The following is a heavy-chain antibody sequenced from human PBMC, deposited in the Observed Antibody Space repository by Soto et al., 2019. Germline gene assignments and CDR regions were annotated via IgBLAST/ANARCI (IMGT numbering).Heavy chain of an antibody. CDR2: IYYSGST. CDR1: GGSISSSSYY. Sequence: SETLSLTCAVSGGSISSSSYYWGWIRQPPGKGLEWIGSIYYSGSTYYNPSLKSRVTISVDTSKNQFSLKLSSVTAADTAVYYCARDRDGSGHEDAFDIWGRGTMVTVSS. V-gene: IGHV4-39*07. J-gene: IGHJ3*02. CDR3: ARDRDGSGHEDAFDI. D-gene: IGHD3-22*01.